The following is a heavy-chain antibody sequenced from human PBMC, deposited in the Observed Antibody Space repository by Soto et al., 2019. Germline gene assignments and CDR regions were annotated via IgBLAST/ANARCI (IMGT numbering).Heavy chain of an antibody. Sequence: TGWSLRLSCSASGFTFSSYEMNWVRQAPGKGLEWVSYISSSGSTIYYADSVKGRFTISRDNAKNSLYLQMNSLRAEDTAVYYCASLCGGDCYSHNWFDPWGQGTLVTVSS. V-gene: IGHV3-48*03. CDR1: GFTFSSYE. D-gene: IGHD2-21*02. J-gene: IGHJ5*02. CDR2: ISSSGSTI. CDR3: ASLCGGDCYSHNWFDP.